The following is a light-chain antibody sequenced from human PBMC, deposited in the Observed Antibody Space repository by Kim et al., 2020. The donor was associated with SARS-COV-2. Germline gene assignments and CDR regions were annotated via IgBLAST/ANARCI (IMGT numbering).Light chain of an antibody. CDR3: QQYDRWPRT. J-gene: IGKJ1*01. V-gene: IGKV3D-15*01. CDR1: QSVRTN. Sequence: GSPGDRATLSCTASQSVRTNLAWYQQKPGQAPRLLISGASDRATGIPARFSGGGSGTDFTLTISSLQSEDFGVYYCQQYDRWPRTFGQGTKVDIK. CDR2: GAS.